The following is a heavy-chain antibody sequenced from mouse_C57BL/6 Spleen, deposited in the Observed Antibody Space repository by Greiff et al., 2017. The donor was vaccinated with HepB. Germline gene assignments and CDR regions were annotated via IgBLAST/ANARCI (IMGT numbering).Heavy chain of an antibody. CDR2: IDPSDSYT. D-gene: IGHD1-1*01. V-gene: IGHV1-50*01. CDR1: GYTFTSYW. J-gene: IGHJ3*01. Sequence: QVQLQQPGAELVKPGASVKLSCKASGYTFTSYWMQWVKQRPGQGLEWIGEIDPSDSYTNYNQKFKGKATLTVDTSSSTAYMQLSSLTSEDSAVYYCAIHYYGSSYRFAYWGQGTLVTVSA. CDR3: AIHYYGSSYRFAY.